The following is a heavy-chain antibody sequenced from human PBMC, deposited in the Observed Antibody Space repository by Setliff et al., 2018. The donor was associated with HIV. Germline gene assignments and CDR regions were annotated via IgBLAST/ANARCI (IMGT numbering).Heavy chain of an antibody. D-gene: IGHD2-15*01. CDR1: GFTFNSYG. J-gene: IGHJ4*02. Sequence: GGSLRLSFAASGFTFNSYGMHWVRQAPGKGLEGVAVIWHDGSIKDYVDSVKGRFTISRDNSENTVDLQMNSLRVKDTAVYYCAGSGPGLPLNSWGQGTLVTVSS. CDR3: AGSGPGLPLNS. CDR2: IWHDGSIK. V-gene: IGHV3-33*08.